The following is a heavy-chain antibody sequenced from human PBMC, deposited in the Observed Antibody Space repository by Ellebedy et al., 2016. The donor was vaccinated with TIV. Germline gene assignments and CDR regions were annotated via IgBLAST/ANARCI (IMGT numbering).Heavy chain of an antibody. CDR2: IKQDGSEK. CDR3: ARDRAAEYYFNY. J-gene: IGHJ4*02. V-gene: IGHV3-7*01. Sequence: GESLKISCAASRFTFSSYWMSWVRQAPGKGLEWVANIKQDGSEKYYVDSVKGRFTISRDNAKNSLYPQMNSLRAEDTDAYYCARDRAAEYYFNYWGQGSLVTVSA. CDR1: RFTFSSYW. D-gene: IGHD6-13*01.